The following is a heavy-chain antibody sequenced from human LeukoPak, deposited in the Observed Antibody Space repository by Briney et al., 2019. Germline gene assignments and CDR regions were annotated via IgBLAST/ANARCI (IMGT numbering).Heavy chain of an antibody. D-gene: IGHD1-26*01. CDR2: IHYSGST. Sequence: PSETLPLTCSVSGGSVSSGSYYWSWIRQPPGKGPEWIGYIHYSGSTKYNPSLKGRVTISLDTSKNQFSLKLNSVTAADTAVYYCVRGLSVGATTIDHWGQGTLVTVSS. V-gene: IGHV4-61*01. CDR1: GGSVSSGSYY. J-gene: IGHJ5*02. CDR3: VRGLSVGATTIDH.